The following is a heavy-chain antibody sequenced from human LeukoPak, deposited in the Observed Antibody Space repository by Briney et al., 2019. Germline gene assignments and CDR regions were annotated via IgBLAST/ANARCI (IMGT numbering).Heavy chain of an antibody. D-gene: IGHD3-3*01. CDR1: GGSISSHY. CDR2: IYYSGST. V-gene: IGHV4-59*11. CDR3: ARDETWSSYIWFDP. Sequence: SETLSLTCTVSGGSISSHYWSWIRQPPGKGLEWIGYIYYSGSTNYNPSLKSRVTISVDTSKNQFSLKLSSVTAADTAVYYCARDETWSSYIWFDPWGQGTLVTVSS. J-gene: IGHJ5*02.